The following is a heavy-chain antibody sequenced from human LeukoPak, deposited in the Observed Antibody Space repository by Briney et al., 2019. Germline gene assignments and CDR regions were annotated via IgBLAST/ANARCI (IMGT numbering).Heavy chain of an antibody. J-gene: IGHJ5*02. D-gene: IGHD3-10*01. Sequence: GESLEISCQASGYSFTSSWIGWARQMPGKGLEWMAIINPGDSDTRYSPSFQGQVTISADKSISTVYLQWGSLKASDTAMYYCARQPGAGWFDPWGQGTLVTVSS. CDR3: ARQPGAGWFDP. CDR1: GYSFTSSW. CDR2: INPGDSDT. V-gene: IGHV5-51*01.